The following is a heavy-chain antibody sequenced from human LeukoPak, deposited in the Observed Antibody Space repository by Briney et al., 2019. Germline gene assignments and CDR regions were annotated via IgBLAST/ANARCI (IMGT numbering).Heavy chain of an antibody. V-gene: IGHV3-30-3*01. J-gene: IGHJ4*02. Sequence: GGSLRLSCAASGFTFSSYAMHWVRQAPGKGLEWVAVISYDGSNKYYADSVKGRFTISRDNSKNTLYLQMNSLRPEDTAVYYCAKDSLGYCSSTSCYAFGYWGQGTLVTVSS. CDR3: AKDSLGYCSSTSCYAFGY. CDR1: GFTFSSYA. D-gene: IGHD2-2*01. CDR2: ISYDGSNK.